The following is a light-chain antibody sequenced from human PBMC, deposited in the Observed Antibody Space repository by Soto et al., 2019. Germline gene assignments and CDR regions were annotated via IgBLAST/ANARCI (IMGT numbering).Light chain of an antibody. CDR3: SSYAGSSNV. V-gene: IGLV1-44*01. Sequence: QSVLAQPPSASGTPGQRVTISCSGSGSNIGNSNVYWYQQFPGTAPKLLLYKNNQRPSGVPDRFSGSKSGNTASLTVSGLQAEDEADYYCSSYAGSSNVFGTGTKVTVL. CDR2: KNN. J-gene: IGLJ1*01. CDR1: GSNIGNSN.